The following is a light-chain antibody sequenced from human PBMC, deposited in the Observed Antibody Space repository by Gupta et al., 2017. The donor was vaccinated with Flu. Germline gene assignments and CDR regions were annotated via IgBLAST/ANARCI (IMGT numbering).Light chain of an antibody. CDR3: QSVGSTDTFRI. CDR2: KDN. Sequence: SSELTQPPSVSVSPGQTARITCSGDALPNQYSYWYQQKPGQAPVLVIYKDNERPSGIPERFSGSSSGTTVTLTISRVQAEDEADYYCQSVGSTDTFRIFGGGTKLTVL. J-gene: IGLJ2*01. CDR1: ALPNQY. V-gene: IGLV3-25*02.